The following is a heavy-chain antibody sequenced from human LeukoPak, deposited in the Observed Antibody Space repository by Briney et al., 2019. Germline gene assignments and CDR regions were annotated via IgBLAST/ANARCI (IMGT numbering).Heavy chain of an antibody. Sequence: SETLSLTCTVSGGSISSYYWSWIRQPPGKGLEWIGYIYYSGSTNYNPSLKSRVTISVDTSKNQFSLKLSSVTAADMAVYYCARSYGSGSYLGPLNFDYWGQGTLVTVSS. V-gene: IGHV4-59*01. CDR2: IYYSGST. CDR3: ARSYGSGSYLGPLNFDY. CDR1: GGSISSYY. J-gene: IGHJ4*02. D-gene: IGHD3-10*01.